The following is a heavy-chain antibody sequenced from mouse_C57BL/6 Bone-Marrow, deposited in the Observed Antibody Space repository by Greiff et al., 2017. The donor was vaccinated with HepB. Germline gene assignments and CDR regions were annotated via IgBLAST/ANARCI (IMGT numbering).Heavy chain of an antibody. CDR2: IDPENGDT. V-gene: IGHV14-4*01. CDR3: TTVVTTGYYYAMDY. D-gene: IGHD2-5*01. J-gene: IGHJ4*01. Sequence: VQLQQSGAELVRPGASVKLSCTASGFNIKDDYMHWVKQRPEQGLEWIGWIDPENGDTEYASKFQGKATITADTSSNTAYLQRSSLTSEDTADYYCTTVVTTGYYYAMDYWGQGTSVTVSS. CDR1: GFNIKDDY.